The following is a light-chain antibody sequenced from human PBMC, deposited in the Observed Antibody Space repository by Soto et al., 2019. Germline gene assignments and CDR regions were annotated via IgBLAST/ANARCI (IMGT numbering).Light chain of an antibody. CDR1: QSVSSS. CDR2: GAS. Sequence: VVMTQSPATLSMSTGERATLSCRASQSVSSSLAWYQQKPGQAPRLLIYGASTRATGIPVRFSGSGSGTDFTLTISSLQSEDFAVYYCQQYNRWPPWTFGQGTKVDI. CDR3: QQYNRWPPWT. V-gene: IGKV3-15*01. J-gene: IGKJ1*01.